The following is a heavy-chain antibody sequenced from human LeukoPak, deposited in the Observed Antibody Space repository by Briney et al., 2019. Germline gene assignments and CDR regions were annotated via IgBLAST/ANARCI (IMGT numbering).Heavy chain of an antibody. V-gene: IGHV4-39*07. Sequence: PSETLSLTCTVSGGSISSSSYYWGWIRQPPGKGLEWIGEINHGGSTNYNPSLKSRVTISVDTSKNQFSLKLSSVTAADTAVYYCARGPLGTGLDYWGQGTLVTVSS. D-gene: IGHD3/OR15-3a*01. CDR2: INHGGST. CDR1: GGSISSSSYY. CDR3: ARGPLGTGLDY. J-gene: IGHJ4*02.